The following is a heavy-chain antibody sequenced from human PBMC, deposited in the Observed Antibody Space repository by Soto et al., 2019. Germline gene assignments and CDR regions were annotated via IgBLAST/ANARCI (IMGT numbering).Heavy chain of an antibody. CDR3: AREDYCISTSCYPQTNWFDP. CDR1: GGSISSGDYY. J-gene: IGHJ5*02. CDR2: IYYSGST. D-gene: IGHD2-2*01. V-gene: IGHV4-30-4*01. Sequence: QVQLQESGPGLVKPSQTLSLTCTVSGGSISSGDYYWSWIRQPPGKGLEWIGYIYYSGSTYYNPSLKSRVTISVDTSKNKFSLKLSSVTAADTAVYYCAREDYCISTSCYPQTNWFDPWGQGTLVTVSS.